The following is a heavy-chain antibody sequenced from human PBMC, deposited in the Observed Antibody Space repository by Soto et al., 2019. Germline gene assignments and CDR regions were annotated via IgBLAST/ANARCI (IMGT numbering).Heavy chain of an antibody. J-gene: IGHJ4*02. D-gene: IGHD3-10*01. CDR2: INHSGST. CDR1: GGSFSGYY. CDR3: ARGGPYYYGSGSHRRTPRYFDY. Sequence: SETLSLTCAVYGGSFSGYYWSWIRQPPGKGLEWIGEINHSGSTNYNPSLKSRVTISVDTSKNQFSLKLSSVTAADTAVYYCARGGPYYYGSGSHRRTPRYFDYWGQGTLVTVSS. V-gene: IGHV4-34*01.